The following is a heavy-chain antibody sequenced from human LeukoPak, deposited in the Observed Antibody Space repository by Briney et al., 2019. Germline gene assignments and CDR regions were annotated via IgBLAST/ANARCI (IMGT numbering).Heavy chain of an antibody. Sequence: GGSLRLSCVASGFSFSNYGTHWVRQAPGKGLEWVTFMQYDGSVEFYADSVKGRFTISRDNSKNTVYLQMTSLRTEDTAVYYCARESTYYGSGSYSDFDYWGQGTLVTVSS. CDR1: GFSFSNYG. CDR3: ARESTYYGSGSYSDFDY. V-gene: IGHV3-30*02. J-gene: IGHJ4*02. D-gene: IGHD3-10*01. CDR2: MQYDGSVE.